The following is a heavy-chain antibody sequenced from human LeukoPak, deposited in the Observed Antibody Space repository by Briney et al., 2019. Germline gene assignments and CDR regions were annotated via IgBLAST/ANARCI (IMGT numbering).Heavy chain of an antibody. J-gene: IGHJ3*02. CDR2: ISIRGDNT. CDR3: AKDGVAPDGFDI. CDR1: GFTFSSSA. D-gene: IGHD2-15*01. V-gene: IGHV3-23*01. Sequence: QPGGSLRLSCATSGFTFSSSAMSWVRQAPGKGLEWVSSISIRGDNTYYADSVKGRFTISRDNSKNTLHLQMNSLRAEDTAIYYCAKDGVAPDGFDIWGQGTMVTVSS.